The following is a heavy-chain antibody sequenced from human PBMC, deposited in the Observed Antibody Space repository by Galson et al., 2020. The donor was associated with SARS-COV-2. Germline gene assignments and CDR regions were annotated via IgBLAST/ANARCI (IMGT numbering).Heavy chain of an antibody. J-gene: IGHJ4*02. CDR1: GFRFTASA. D-gene: IGHD1-26*01. V-gene: IGHV1-58*01. CDR3: AAFVGNNPAY. Sequence: SVKVSCKTSGFRFTASAVQWVRQARGQCLEWIGWIVVGSGKTNYAQKFQERVTITRDMSTTTAYMELSSLRSEDTAVYYCAAFVGNNPAYWGQGTLVSVSS. CDR2: IVVGSGKT.